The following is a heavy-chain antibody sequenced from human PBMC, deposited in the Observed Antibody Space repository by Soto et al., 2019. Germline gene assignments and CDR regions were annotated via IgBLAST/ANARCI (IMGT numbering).Heavy chain of an antibody. CDR1: GFTFSSYG. V-gene: IGHV3-30*18. CDR2: ISYDGSNK. Sequence: GGSLRLSCAAPGFTFSSYGMHWVRQAPGKGLEWVAVISYDGSNKYYADSVKGRFTISRDNSKNTLYLQMNSLRAEDTAVYYCAKDYRYCSGGSCYRYAFDIWGQGTMVTVSS. CDR3: AKDYRYCSGGSCYRYAFDI. D-gene: IGHD2-15*01. J-gene: IGHJ3*02.